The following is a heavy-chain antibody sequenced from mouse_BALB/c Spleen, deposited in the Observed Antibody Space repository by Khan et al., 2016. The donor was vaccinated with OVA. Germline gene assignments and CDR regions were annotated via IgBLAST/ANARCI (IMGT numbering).Heavy chain of an antibody. V-gene: IGHV1-4*01. Sequence: QVQLQQSGAELVKPGASVKMSCKASGYTFTSYTMHWVKQRPGQGLEWIGYINPSSGYTKYNQKFKDKATLTADKSSSTAYMQLSSLTSEDSAVYYCARKSTRDSYWGQGTTLTVSS. J-gene: IGHJ2*01. CDR3: ARKSTRDSY. D-gene: IGHD3-1*01. CDR2: INPSSGYT. CDR1: GYTFTSYT.